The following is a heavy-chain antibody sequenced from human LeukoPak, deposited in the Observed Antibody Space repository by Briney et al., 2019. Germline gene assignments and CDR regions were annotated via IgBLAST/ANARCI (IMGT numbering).Heavy chain of an antibody. J-gene: IGHJ4*02. V-gene: IGHV3-23*01. CDR1: GFTFSNYD. CDR2: ISGSGGST. CDR3: AKELDSSGYFDY. Sequence: GGSLRLSCAASGFTFSNYDMSWVRQAPGKGLEWVSGISGSGGSTYHADSVKGRFTISRDNSKNTLYLQMNSLRAEDAAVCYCAKELDSSGYFDYWGQGTLVTVSS. D-gene: IGHD3-22*01.